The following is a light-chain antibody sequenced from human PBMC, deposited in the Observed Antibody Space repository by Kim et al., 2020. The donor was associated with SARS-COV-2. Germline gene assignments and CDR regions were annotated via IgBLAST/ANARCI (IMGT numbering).Light chain of an antibody. CDR3: NSRDSSGIRV. Sequence: SSELTQDPAVSVALGQTVRITCQGDSLRSYYASWYQQKPGQAPVLVIYGKNNRPSGIPDRFSGSSSGNTASLTITGAQAEDEADYYCNSRDSSGIRVFGGGTKSPS. J-gene: IGLJ3*02. V-gene: IGLV3-19*01. CDR1: SLRSYY. CDR2: GKN.